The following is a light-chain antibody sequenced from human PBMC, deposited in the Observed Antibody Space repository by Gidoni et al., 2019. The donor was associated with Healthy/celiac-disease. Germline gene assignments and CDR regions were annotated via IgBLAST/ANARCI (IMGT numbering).Light chain of an antibody. CDR2: LGC. CDR3: MQALQTPLFT. J-gene: IGKJ3*01. Sequence: DIVMTQSPLSLPVTPGEPAAISCRSSQSLLHSNGYNYLDWYLQKPGQSPQLLIYLGCNRASGVPDRFSGSGSGTDFTLKISRVEAEDVGVYYCMQALQTPLFTFXPXTKVDIK. V-gene: IGKV2-28*01. CDR1: QSLLHSNGYNY.